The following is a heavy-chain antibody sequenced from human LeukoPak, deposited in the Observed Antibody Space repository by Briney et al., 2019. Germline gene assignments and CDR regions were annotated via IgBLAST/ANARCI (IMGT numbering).Heavy chain of an antibody. Sequence: PGGSLRLSCAASGFTFSSNWMHWVRQAPGKGLVWVSRIKSDGSSTSYADSVKGRFTISRDNAKNTLYLQMNRLRAEDTAVYYCAGTIYDSSGYSVDYWGQGTLVTVSS. CDR2: IKSDGSST. CDR1: GFTFSSNW. D-gene: IGHD3-22*01. J-gene: IGHJ4*02. V-gene: IGHV3-74*01. CDR3: AGTIYDSSGYSVDY.